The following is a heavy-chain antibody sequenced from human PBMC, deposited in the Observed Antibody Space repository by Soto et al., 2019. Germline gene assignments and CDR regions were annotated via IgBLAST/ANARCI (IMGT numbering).Heavy chain of an antibody. CDR2: INSDGGST. D-gene: IGHD6-19*01. Sequence: GGSLRLSCAASGFTFSSYWMHWVRQAPGKGLVWVSRINSDGGSTSYADSVKGRFTISRDNSKNTLYLQMNSLRAEDTAVYYCAKATIAVAGQFDYWGQGTLVTVSS. V-gene: IGHV3-74*01. CDR1: GFTFSSYW. CDR3: AKATIAVAGQFDY. J-gene: IGHJ4*02.